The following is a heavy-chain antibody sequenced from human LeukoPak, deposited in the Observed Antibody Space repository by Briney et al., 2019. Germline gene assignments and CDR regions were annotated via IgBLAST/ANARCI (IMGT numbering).Heavy chain of an antibody. CDR2: ISGSGGST. D-gene: IGHD5-12*01. CDR3: AKDPRDQEYIVATLYYFDY. CDR1: GFTFSTYA. J-gene: IGHJ4*02. Sequence: GGSLRLSCAASGFTFSTYAMSWVRQAPGKGLEWVSAISGSGGSTYYADSVKGRFTISRDNSKNTLYLQMNSLRAEDTAVYYCAKDPRDQEYIVATLYYFDYWGQGTLVTVSS. V-gene: IGHV3-23*01.